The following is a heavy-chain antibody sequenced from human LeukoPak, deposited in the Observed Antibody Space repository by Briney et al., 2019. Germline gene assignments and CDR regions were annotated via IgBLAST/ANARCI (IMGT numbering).Heavy chain of an antibody. CDR1: GYSFTSYW. Sequence: GESLKISRKGSGYSFTSYWIDWVRQMPGKGLEWMGIIYPGDSDTRYSPSFQGQVTISADKSISTAYLQWSSLKASDTAMYYCARPLVSITMIAVVITTSPRNEAEYFQHWGQGTLVTVSS. CDR3: ARPLVSITMIAVVITTSPRNEAEYFQH. J-gene: IGHJ1*01. D-gene: IGHD3-22*01. V-gene: IGHV5-51*01. CDR2: IYPGDSDT.